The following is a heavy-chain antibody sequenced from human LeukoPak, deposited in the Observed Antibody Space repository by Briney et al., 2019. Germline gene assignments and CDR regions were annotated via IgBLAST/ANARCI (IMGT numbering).Heavy chain of an antibody. V-gene: IGHV5-51*01. CDR2: IYPGDSDT. Sequence: GESQKISCKGSGYRFASHWIGWVRQMPGKGLEWMGIIYPGDSDTRYSPSFQGQVTISADKSISTAYLQWSSLKASDTAMYYCAVYTYYYDSSGYYFEYWGQGTLVTVSS. CDR3: AVYTYYYDSSGYYFEY. J-gene: IGHJ4*02. D-gene: IGHD3-22*01. CDR1: GYRFASHW.